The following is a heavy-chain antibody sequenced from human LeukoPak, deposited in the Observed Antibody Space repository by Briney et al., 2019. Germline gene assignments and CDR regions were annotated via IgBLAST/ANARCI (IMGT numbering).Heavy chain of an antibody. CDR2: IKQDGSEK. CDR1: GFTFSSYW. Sequence: GGSLRLSCAASGFTFSSYWMSWVRQAPGKGLEWVANIKQDGSEKYYVDSVKGRFTISRDNAKNPLYLQMNSLRAEDTAVYYCARDRDSYGYYFDYWGQGTLVTVSS. CDR3: ARDRDSYGYYFDY. D-gene: IGHD5-18*01. V-gene: IGHV3-7*01. J-gene: IGHJ4*02.